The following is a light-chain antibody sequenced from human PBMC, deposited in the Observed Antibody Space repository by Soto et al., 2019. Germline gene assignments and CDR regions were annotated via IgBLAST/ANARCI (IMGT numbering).Light chain of an antibody. CDR1: QSIGSW. CDR2: KAS. CDR3: QQYNDYSS. Sequence: DIQMTQSPSTLSASVGDRVTITCRASQSIGSWLAWYQQKPGEAPKLLIYKASSLESGVPSRFSGSGSGTEFNLTISSLQPDDFATYYCQQYNDYSSFGQGTKVEIK. V-gene: IGKV1-5*03. J-gene: IGKJ1*01.